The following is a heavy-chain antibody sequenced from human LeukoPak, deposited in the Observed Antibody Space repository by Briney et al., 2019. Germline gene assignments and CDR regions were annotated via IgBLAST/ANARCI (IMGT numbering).Heavy chain of an antibody. J-gene: IGHJ4*02. Sequence: SETLSLTCTVSGGSISSYYWSLLRQPPGKGLEWIGYIYYSGSTNYNPSLKSRVTISVDTSKNQFSLKLSSVTAADTAVYYCARHVKGRSSCHYYWGQGTLVTVSS. CDR1: GGSISSYY. CDR3: ARHVKGRSSCHYY. V-gene: IGHV4-59*08. CDR2: IYYSGST. D-gene: IGHD6-13*01.